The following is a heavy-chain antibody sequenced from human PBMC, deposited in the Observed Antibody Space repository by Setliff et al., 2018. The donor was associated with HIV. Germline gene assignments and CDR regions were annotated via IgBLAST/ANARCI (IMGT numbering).Heavy chain of an antibody. J-gene: IGHJ6*02. CDR1: GFTFNNYA. D-gene: IGHD3-3*02. V-gene: IGHV3-23*01. Sequence: GGSLRLSCAASGFTFNNYAMSWVRQAPGKGLEWVSTISGSGGSTNYADSVKGRFTTSRDNAKNTMYLQMNSLRAEDTAVYYCARSEDKRISVIRVGRGAMDVWGQGTTVTVSS. CDR3: ARSEDKRISVIRVGRGAMDV. CDR2: ISGSGGST.